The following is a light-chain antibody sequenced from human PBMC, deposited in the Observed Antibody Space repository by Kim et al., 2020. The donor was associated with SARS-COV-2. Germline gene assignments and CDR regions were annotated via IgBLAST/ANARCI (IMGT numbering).Light chain of an antibody. CDR3: CSHAGGGTMV. V-gene: IGLV2-23*01. Sequence: GQLITTACIGTKKDSGSYYLVTWYQQYPGEAPKLVIYEGSKRPSGVSPRFSGSKSGNTASLTISGLQAEDEAEYYCCSHAGGGTMVFGGGTQLTVL. CDR1: KKDSGSYYL. J-gene: IGLJ2*01. CDR2: EGS.